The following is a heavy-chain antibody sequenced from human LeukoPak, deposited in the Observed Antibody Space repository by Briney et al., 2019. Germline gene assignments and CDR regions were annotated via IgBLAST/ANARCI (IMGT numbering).Heavy chain of an antibody. D-gene: IGHD3-9*01. V-gene: IGHV1-24*01. CDR2: FDPEDGET. CDR3: ATHHVQRYFDWQDY. J-gene: IGHJ4*02. CDR1: GYTLTELS. Sequence: ASVKVSCKVSGYTLTELSMHWVRQAPGKGLEWMGGFDPEDGETIYAQKFQGRVTVTEDTSTDTAYMELSSLRSEDTAVYYCATHHVQRYFDWQDYWGQGTLVTVSS.